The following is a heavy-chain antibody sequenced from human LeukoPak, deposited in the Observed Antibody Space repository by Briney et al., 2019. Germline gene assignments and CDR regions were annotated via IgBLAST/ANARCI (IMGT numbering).Heavy chain of an antibody. CDR2: ITGSGDST. J-gene: IGHJ4*02. CDR1: GFTFSSYA. D-gene: IGHD1/OR15-1a*01. CDR3: ARRTSYYFPY. Sequence: GGSLRLSCAASGFTFSSYAMSWVRQAPGKGLEWVSTITGSGDSTDYADSVKGRFTISRDNAKNTLYLQVNSLRVEDTAVYYCARRTSYYFPYWGQGTLVTVSS. V-gene: IGHV3-23*01.